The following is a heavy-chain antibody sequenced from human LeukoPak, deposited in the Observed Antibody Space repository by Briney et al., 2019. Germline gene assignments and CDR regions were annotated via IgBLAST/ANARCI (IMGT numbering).Heavy chain of an antibody. J-gene: IGHJ5*02. CDR2: ISGSGGST. D-gene: IGHD6-13*01. Sequence: PGGSLRLSCAASGFTFSSYAMSWVRQAPGKGLEWVSAISGSGGSTYYADSVKGRFTISRDNSKNTLYLQMNSLRAEDTAVYYCAKDRSSSWYPTENWFDPWGQGTLVTVSS. CDR3: AKDRSSSWYPTENWFDP. CDR1: GFTFSSYA. V-gene: IGHV3-23*01.